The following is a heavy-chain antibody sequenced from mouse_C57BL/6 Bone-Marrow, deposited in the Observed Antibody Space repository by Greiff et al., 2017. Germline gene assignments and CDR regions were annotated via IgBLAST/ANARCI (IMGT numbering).Heavy chain of an antibody. CDR1: GFNIKDDY. V-gene: IGHV14-4*01. CDR3: TTNYYGSSYLYDAMDY. Sequence: VQLKQSGAELVRPGASVKLSCTASGFNIKDDYMNWVKQRPEQGLEWIGWIDPENGDTEYASKFQGKATITADTSSNTAYLQLSSLTSEDTAFYYCTTNYYGSSYLYDAMDYWGQGTSVTVSS. CDR2: IDPENGDT. D-gene: IGHD1-1*01. J-gene: IGHJ4*01.